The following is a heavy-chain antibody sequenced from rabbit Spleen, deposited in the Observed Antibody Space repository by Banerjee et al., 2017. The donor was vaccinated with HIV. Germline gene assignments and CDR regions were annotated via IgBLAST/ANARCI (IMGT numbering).Heavy chain of an antibody. CDR1: GIDFSGSQW. CDR3: TRAIVPWLGLTRLDL. J-gene: IGHJ6*01. Sequence: QSLEESGGDLVKPGASLTLTCTASGIDFSGSQWICWVRQAPGKGLEWIVCIDTDSSGSTWYASWVNGRFTISKTSSTTVTLKMTGLTAADTATYFCTRAIVPWLGLTRLDLWGPGTLVTVS. V-gene: IGHV1S40*01. CDR2: IDTDSSGST. D-gene: IGHD4-1*01.